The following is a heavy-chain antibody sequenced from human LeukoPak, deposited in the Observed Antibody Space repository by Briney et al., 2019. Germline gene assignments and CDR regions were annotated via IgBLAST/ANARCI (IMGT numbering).Heavy chain of an antibody. Sequence: GGSLRLSCAASGFTFSSYTMHWARQAPGKGLEWVAVIWSDGSTKYYADSVKGRFTISRDNFKNTLYLQMNSLRAEDTAVYYCVKGSESYYDSKSDYWGQGTLVTVSS. CDR3: VKGSESYYDSKSDY. V-gene: IGHV3-33*06. CDR2: IWSDGSTK. CDR1: GFTFSSYT. J-gene: IGHJ4*02. D-gene: IGHD3-22*01.